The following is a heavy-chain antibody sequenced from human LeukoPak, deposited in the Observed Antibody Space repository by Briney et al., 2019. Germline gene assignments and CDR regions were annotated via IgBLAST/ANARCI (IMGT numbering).Heavy chain of an antibody. Sequence: PSETLSLTCTVSGGSISSYYWSWIRQPPGKGLEWIGEIYHSGSTNYNPSLKSRVTISVDTSKNQFSLKLSSVTAADTAVYYCARHDPYYDILTGYADYWGQGTLVTVSS. J-gene: IGHJ4*02. V-gene: IGHV4-59*08. CDR3: ARHDPYYDILTGYADY. D-gene: IGHD3-9*01. CDR2: IYHSGST. CDR1: GGSISSYY.